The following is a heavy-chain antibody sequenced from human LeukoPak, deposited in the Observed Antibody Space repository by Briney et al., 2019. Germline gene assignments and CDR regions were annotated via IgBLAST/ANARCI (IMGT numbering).Heavy chain of an antibody. CDR3: ARAKGIGLRGYSYGYYFDY. CDR2: INHSGST. CDR1: GYSISSGYY. D-gene: IGHD5-18*01. J-gene: IGHJ4*02. Sequence: SETLSLTCTVSGYSISSGYYWGWIRQPPGKGLEWIGEINHSGSTNYNPSLKSRVTISLDTSKNQFSLKLSSMTAADTAVYYCARAKGIGLRGYSYGYYFDYWGQGILVTVSS. V-gene: IGHV4-38-2*02.